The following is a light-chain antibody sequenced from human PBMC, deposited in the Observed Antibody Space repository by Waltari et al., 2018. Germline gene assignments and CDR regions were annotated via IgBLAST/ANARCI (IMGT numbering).Light chain of an antibody. CDR1: QSVGSSS. V-gene: IGKV3-20*01. J-gene: IGKJ1*01. CDR3: QQHGTLPAT. Sequence: EIVLTQSPGTASLSPGERVPLSCRASQSVGSSSLAWYQQKPGQAPRLVIYRASRRATGIPDRFSGSGSGTDFSLTISSLEPEDFAVYYCQQHGTLPATFGQGTKVEIK. CDR2: RAS.